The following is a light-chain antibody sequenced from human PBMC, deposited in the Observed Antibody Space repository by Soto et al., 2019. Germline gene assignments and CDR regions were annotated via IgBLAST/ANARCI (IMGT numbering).Light chain of an antibody. Sequence: QSVLPQPASVSGSPGQSITISCTGTSSDVGTYDAVSWYQHHPGKVPRLMIYEVDKRPSGVSYRFSGSKSGNTASLTISWLQAEDEADYYCCSYAGTSCVFGSGTKVTVL. CDR3: CSYAGTSCV. CDR2: EVD. V-gene: IGLV2-23*02. CDR1: SSDVGTYDA. J-gene: IGLJ1*01.